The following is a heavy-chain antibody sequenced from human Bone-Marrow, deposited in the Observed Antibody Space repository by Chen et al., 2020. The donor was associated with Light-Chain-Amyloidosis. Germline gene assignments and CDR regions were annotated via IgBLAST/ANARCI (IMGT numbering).Heavy chain of an antibody. CDR1: AYTVPNYW. Sequence: EVQLEQSGPQVKKPGESLKISCKGSAYTVPNYWIGWVRQMPGKGLEWMGLIYPDDSDARYSPSFEGQVTISADKSITTAYLQWRSLKASDTAMYYCARRRDGYNFDYWGQGTLVTVSS. D-gene: IGHD5-12*01. J-gene: IGHJ4*02. V-gene: IGHV5-51*01. CDR2: IYPDDSDA. CDR3: ARRRDGYNFDY.